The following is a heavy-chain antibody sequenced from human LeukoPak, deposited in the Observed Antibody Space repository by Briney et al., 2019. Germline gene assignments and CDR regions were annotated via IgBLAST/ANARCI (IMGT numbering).Heavy chain of an antibody. Sequence: ASVKVSCKASGGTFSSYAISWVRQAPGQGLEWMGGIIPIFGTANYAQKFQGRVTITPDESTSTAYMELSSLRSEDTAVYYCARLRYSSSWADAFDIWGQGTMVTVSS. CDR3: ARLRYSSSWADAFDI. V-gene: IGHV1-69*13. D-gene: IGHD6-13*01. J-gene: IGHJ3*02. CDR2: IIPIFGTA. CDR1: GGTFSSYA.